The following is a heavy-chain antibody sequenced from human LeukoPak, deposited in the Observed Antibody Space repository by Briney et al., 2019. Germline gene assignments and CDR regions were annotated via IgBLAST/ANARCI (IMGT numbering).Heavy chain of an antibody. CDR1: GFTFSSYA. D-gene: IGHD6-19*01. Sequence: GGSLRLSCSASGFTFSSYALHWVRQATGQGLEYVSLISSDGGSTYYADSVKGRFTISRDNSKNTMYLQMSSLRAEDTAVYYCVRYGNGWFGLRGYFDFWGQGTLVTVSS. V-gene: IGHV3-64D*09. CDR3: VRYGNGWFGLRGYFDF. J-gene: IGHJ4*02. CDR2: ISSDGGST.